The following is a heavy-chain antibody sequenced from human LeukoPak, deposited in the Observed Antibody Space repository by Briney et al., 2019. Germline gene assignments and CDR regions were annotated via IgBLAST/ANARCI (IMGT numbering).Heavy chain of an antibody. CDR3: ASGYCSSTSCYVHYYGMDV. V-gene: IGHV3-53*01. CDR1: GFSVSSKY. CDR2: IYSGGST. D-gene: IGHD2-2*03. J-gene: IGHJ6*02. Sequence: GGSLRLSCAASGFSVSSKYMSWVRQAPGKGLEWVTVIYSGGSTYYADSVKGRFTISRDDSKNTLYLQMNSLRAEDTAVYFCASGYCSSTSCYVHYYGMDVWGQGATVTVSS.